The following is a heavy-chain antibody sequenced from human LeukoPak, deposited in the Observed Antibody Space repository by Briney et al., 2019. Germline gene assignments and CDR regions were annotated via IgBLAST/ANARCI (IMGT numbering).Heavy chain of an antibody. CDR3: AKASGIYSNYVYFDY. J-gene: IGHJ4*02. D-gene: IGHD4-11*01. CDR2: ISGSGGST. V-gene: IGHV3-23*01. CDR1: GFTFSSYA. Sequence: GGSLRLSCAASGFTFSSYAMSWVRQAPGKGLEWVSAISGSGGSTDYADSVKGRFTVSRDNSKNTVHLQMNSLRAEDTSVYYCAKASGIYSNYVYFDYWGQGALVTVSS.